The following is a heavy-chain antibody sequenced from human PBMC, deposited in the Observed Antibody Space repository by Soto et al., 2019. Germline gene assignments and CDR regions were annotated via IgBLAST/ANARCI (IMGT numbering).Heavy chain of an antibody. J-gene: IGHJ6*02. CDR2: INHSGST. CDR1: GGSFSGYY. D-gene: IGHD2-2*01. Sequence: PSETLSLTCAVYGGSFSGYYWSWIRQPPGKGLEWIGEINHSGSTNYNPSLKSRVTISVDTSKNQFSLKLSSVTAADTAVYYCARGDIVVVGSYYYYGMDVWGQGTTVTVSS. V-gene: IGHV4-34*01. CDR3: ARGDIVVVGSYYYYGMDV.